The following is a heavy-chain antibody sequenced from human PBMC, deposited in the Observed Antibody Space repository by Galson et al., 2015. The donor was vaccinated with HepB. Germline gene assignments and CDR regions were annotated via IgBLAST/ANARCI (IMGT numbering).Heavy chain of an antibody. Sequence: CAISGDSVSSNSAAWNWIRQSPSRGLEWLGRTYYRSKWYNDYAVSVKSRITINPDTSKNQFSLQLNSVTPEDTAVYYCARGGHTVATIYNRFDYWGQGTPVTVSS. CDR2: TYYRSKWYN. CDR1: GDSVSSNSAA. V-gene: IGHV6-1*01. D-gene: IGHD5-12*01. CDR3: ARGGHTVATIYNRFDY. J-gene: IGHJ4*02.